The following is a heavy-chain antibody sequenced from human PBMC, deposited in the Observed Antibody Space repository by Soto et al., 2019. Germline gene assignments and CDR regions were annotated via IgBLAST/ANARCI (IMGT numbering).Heavy chain of an antibody. Sequence: PGGSLRLSCAASGFTFSSYIMNWVRQAPGKGLEWVSSISSSSSYIYYADSVKGRFTISRDNAKNSLYLQMNSLRAEDTAVYYCARVTVGPYSSSWYNYYYYGMDVWGQRTTLTV. CDR2: ISSSSSYI. D-gene: IGHD6-13*01. CDR1: GFTFSSYI. V-gene: IGHV3-21*01. J-gene: IGHJ6*02. CDR3: ARVTVGPYSSSWYNYYYYGMDV.